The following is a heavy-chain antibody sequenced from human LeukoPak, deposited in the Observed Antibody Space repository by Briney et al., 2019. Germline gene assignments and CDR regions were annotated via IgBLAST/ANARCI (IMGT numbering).Heavy chain of an antibody. CDR2: ISPRGDIT. CDR3: ARGNSVAAAHYYMDV. V-gene: IGHV3-23*01. D-gene: IGHD6-13*01. J-gene: IGHJ6*03. Sequence: GGSLRLSCAASGFIFSNYGMNWVRQAPGKGLEWVSGISPRGDITYYADSVKGRFTISRDNSKNTLYLQMGSLRAEDMAVYYCARGNSVAAAHYYMDVWGKGTTVTVSS. CDR1: GFIFSNYG.